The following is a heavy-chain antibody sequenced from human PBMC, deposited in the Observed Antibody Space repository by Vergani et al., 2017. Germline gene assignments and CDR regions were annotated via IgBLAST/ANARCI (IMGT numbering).Heavy chain of an antibody. Sequence: VQLVESGGGLVQPGGSLRLSCAASGFAFSSYGMHWVRQAPGKGLEWVAVIWYDGSNKYYADSVKGRFTISRDNSKNTLYLQMNSLRAEDTAVYYCARERRGYSYGSRDYYYYGMDVWGQGTTVTVSS. CDR2: IWYDGSNK. J-gene: IGHJ6*02. V-gene: IGHV3-33*08. CDR3: ARERRGYSYGSRDYYYYGMDV. D-gene: IGHD5-18*01. CDR1: GFAFSSYG.